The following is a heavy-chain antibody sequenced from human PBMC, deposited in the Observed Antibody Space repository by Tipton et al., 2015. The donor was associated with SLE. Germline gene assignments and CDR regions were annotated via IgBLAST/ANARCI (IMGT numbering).Heavy chain of an antibody. CDR3: ARTIFSGSRSVRYFDL. CDR2: ILKDGSFK. Sequence: TLSLTCAASGFTFNTYAMYWVRQAPGKGLEWVALILKDGSFKYYADSVKGRFSISRDNSKNTVHLQMNSLRPEDSAMYYCARTIFSGSRSVRYFDLWGRGTPVGVSS. D-gene: IGHD1-26*01. CDR1: GFTFNTYA. V-gene: IGHV3-30-3*01. J-gene: IGHJ2*01.